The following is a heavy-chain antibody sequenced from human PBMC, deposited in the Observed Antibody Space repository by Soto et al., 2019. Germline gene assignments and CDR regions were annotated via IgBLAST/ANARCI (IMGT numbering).Heavy chain of an antibody. V-gene: IGHV2-70*01. CDR3: VRIRAIVVVTDYYYYGMDV. Sequence: SGPTLVNPTQTLTLTCTFSGFSLSTSGMCVSWIRQPPGKALEWLALIDWDDDKYYSTSLKTRLTISKDTSKNQVFLTMTNMDLVDTATYYCVRIRAIVVVTDYYYYGMDVWGQGTTVTVSS. D-gene: IGHD3-22*01. CDR2: IDWDDDK. CDR1: GFSLSTSGMC. J-gene: IGHJ6*02.